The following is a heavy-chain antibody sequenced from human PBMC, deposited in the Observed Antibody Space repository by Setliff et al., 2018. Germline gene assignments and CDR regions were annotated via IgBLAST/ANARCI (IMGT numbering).Heavy chain of an antibody. V-gene: IGHV4-39*01. D-gene: IGHD5-18*01. CDR3: ARLDGAGLWSHYYYYYMDV. J-gene: IGHJ6*03. Sequence: SETLSLTCTVSGASITSGSYYWGWIRQPPGKGLEWIGTIYYSGNSNYNPSLKSRVTISVDTSKNQFSLKLSSVTAADTAVYYCARLDGAGLWSHYYYYYMDVWGKGTTVTVSS. CDR2: IYYSGNS. CDR1: GASITSGSYY.